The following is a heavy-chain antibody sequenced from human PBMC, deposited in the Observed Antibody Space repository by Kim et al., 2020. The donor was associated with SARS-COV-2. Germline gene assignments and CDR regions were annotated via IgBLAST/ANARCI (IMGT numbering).Heavy chain of an antibody. CDR1: GGSISSSSYY. J-gene: IGHJ4*02. Sequence: SETLSLTCTVSGGSISSSSYYWGWIRQPPGKGLEWIGSIYYSGSTYYNPSLKSRVTISVDTSKNQFSLKLSSVTAADTAVYYCARRRRAPLVYSSSWAFYYFDYWGQGTLVTVSS. CDR2: IYYSGST. V-gene: IGHV4-39*01. D-gene: IGHD6-13*01. CDR3: ARRRRAPLVYSSSWAFYYFDY.